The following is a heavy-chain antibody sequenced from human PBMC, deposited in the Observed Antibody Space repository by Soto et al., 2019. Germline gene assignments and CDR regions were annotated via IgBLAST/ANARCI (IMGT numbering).Heavy chain of an antibody. V-gene: IGHV4-34*01. D-gene: IGHD2-2*01. CDR2: INQSGAA. Sequence: QVQLQQWGAGLLKPSETLSLNSTVQGGSFSTYYWSWIRQPPGEGLGWIGEINQSGAANYNPSLKSRVTLSVDTSRNQFSLKVSSVTAADTAVYYCARDRGYQVVSWSSCFYGMDVWGQGATVTVSS. J-gene: IGHJ6*02. CDR3: ARDRGYQVVSWSSCFYGMDV. CDR1: GGSFSTYY.